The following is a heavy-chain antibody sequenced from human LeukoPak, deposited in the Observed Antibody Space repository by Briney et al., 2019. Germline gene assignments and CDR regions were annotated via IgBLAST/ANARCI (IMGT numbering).Heavy chain of an antibody. CDR3: ARAVPSRQAIDY. V-gene: IGHV3-38-3*01. CDR1: GFTVSSNE. J-gene: IGHJ4*02. CDR2: ISGGST. Sequence: PGGSLRLSCAASGFTVSSNEMSWVRQAPGKGLEWVSSISGGSTYYADSRKGRFTISRDNSKNTLHLQMNSLRAEDTAVYYCARAVPSRQAIDYWGQGTLVTVSS.